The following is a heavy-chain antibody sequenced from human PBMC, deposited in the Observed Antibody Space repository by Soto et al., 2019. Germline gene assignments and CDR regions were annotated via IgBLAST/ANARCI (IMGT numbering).Heavy chain of an antibody. Sequence: SLKVSCKASGGTFSSYAISWVRQAPGQGLEWMGGIIPIFGTANYAQKFQGRVTITADESTSTAYMELSSLRSEDTAVYYCARYYYDSSGYYYFDYWGQGTLVTVSS. D-gene: IGHD3-22*01. J-gene: IGHJ4*02. V-gene: IGHV1-69*13. CDR3: ARYYYDSSGYYYFDY. CDR1: GGTFSSYA. CDR2: IIPIFGTA.